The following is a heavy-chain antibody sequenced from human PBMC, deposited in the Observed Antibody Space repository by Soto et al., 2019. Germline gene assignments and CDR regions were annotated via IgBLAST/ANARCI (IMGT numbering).Heavy chain of an antibody. CDR3: ARGRRGYYDGSGVRMGV. V-gene: IGHV4-34*01. J-gene: IGHJ6*02. CDR1: GGSFSGYY. D-gene: IGHD3-10*01. CDR2: INHSGST. Sequence: QVQLQQWGAGLLKPSETLSLTCAVYGGSFSGYYWSWIRQPPGKGLEWVGEINHSGSTNYNPSLKSPVTISVDTTKNQFSLKLSSVTAADTAVDYCARGRRGYYDGSGVRMGVWGQGTTVTVSS.